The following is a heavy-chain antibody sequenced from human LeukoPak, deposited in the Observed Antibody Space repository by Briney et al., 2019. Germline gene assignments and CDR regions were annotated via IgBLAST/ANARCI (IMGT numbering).Heavy chain of an antibody. Sequence: SQTLSLTCTVSGGSISSGGYYWSWIRQHPGKGLEWIGYIYYSGSTYYNPSLKSRVTISVDTSKNQFSLKLSSVTAADTAVYYCARVPDSGYAIPYYFDYWGQGTLVTVSS. CDR3: ARVPDSGYAIPYYFDY. V-gene: IGHV4-31*03. CDR2: IYYSGST. J-gene: IGHJ4*02. CDR1: GGSISSGGYY. D-gene: IGHD5-12*01.